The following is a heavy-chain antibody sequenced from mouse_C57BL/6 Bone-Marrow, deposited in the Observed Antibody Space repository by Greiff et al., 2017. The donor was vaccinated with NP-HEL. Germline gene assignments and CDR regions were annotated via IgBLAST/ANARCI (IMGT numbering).Heavy chain of an antibody. CDR2: IYPRSGNT. J-gene: IGHJ1*03. CDR3: ARDYLGYFDV. Sequence: VKLMESGAELARPGASVKLSCKASGYTFTSYGISWVKQRTGQGLEWIGEIYPRSGNTYYNEKFKGKATLTADKSSSTAYMELRSLTSEDSAVYFCARDYLGYFDVWGTGTTVTVSS. D-gene: IGHD5-5*01. V-gene: IGHV1-81*01. CDR1: GYTFTSYG.